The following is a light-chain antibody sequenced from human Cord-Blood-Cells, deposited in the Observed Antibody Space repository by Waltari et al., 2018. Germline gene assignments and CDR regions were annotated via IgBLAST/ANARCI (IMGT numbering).Light chain of an antibody. CDR3: CSYAGSSTLV. V-gene: IGLV2-23*01. Sequence: QSALTQPASVSGSPGQSITISCPGTSSDVGSYNLVSWYQQHPGKAPKLMIYEGRKRPSGVSNRFSGTKAGNTASRTSSGLQAEDEADYYCCSYAGSSTLVFGGGTKLTVL. CDR2: EGR. CDR1: SSDVGSYNL. J-gene: IGLJ2*01.